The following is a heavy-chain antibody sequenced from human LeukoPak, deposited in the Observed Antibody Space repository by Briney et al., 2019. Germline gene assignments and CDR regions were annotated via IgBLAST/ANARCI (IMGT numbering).Heavy chain of an antibody. J-gene: IGHJ5*02. V-gene: IGHV3-74*01. CDR2: INSDGSST. Sequence: GSLRLSCAASGFTFSSNWMHWVRQAPGKGLEWVSRINSDGSSTSYADSVKGRFTISRDNAKNTLYLQMNGLRAEDTAVYYCARPPSDGYAWFDPWGQGTLVTVSS. CDR3: ARPPSDGYAWFDP. D-gene: IGHD5-24*01. CDR1: GFTFSSNW.